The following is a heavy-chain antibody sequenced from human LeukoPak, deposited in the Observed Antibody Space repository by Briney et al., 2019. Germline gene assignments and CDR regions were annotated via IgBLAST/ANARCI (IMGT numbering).Heavy chain of an antibody. CDR2: IYYSGST. CDR1: GGSISSGDYY. V-gene: IGHV4-30-4*01. Sequence: PSKTLSLTCSVSGGSISSGDYYWSWIRQPPGKGLEWIGYIYYSGSTYYNPPLKSRVTISVDTSKNQFSLKLSSVTAADTAVYYCATSSGYPGGWFDPWGQGTLVTVSS. J-gene: IGHJ5*02. CDR3: ATSSGYPGGWFDP. D-gene: IGHD3-22*01.